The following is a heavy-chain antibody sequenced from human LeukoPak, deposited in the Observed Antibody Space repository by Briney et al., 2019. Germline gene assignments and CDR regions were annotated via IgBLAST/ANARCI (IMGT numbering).Heavy chain of an antibody. V-gene: IGHV3-48*03. Sequence: GGSLRLSCAASGFTFSSYEMNWVRQAPGKGLEWVSYISSSGSTIYYADSVKGRFTIPRDNAKNSLYLQMNSLRAEDTAVYYCARVACQHQGSCMYYYFDYWGQGTLVTVS. D-gene: IGHD2-15*01. CDR3: ARVACQHQGSCMYYYFDY. J-gene: IGHJ4*02. CDR2: ISSSGSTI. CDR1: GFTFSSYE.